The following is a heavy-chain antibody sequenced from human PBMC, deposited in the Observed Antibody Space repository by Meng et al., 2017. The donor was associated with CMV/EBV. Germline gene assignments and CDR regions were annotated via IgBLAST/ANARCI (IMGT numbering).Heavy chain of an antibody. J-gene: IGHJ4*02. V-gene: IGHV3-48*04. Sequence: GESLTLSCAASGFTFSSYSMNWVRQAPGKGLEWVSYISSSSSTIYYADSMKGRFTISRDNAKNSLYLQMNSLRAEDTAVYYCARDRTQWIQLWLQSDYWGQGTLVTVSS. D-gene: IGHD5-18*01. CDR3: ARDRTQWIQLWLQSDY. CDR1: GFTFSSYS. CDR2: ISSSSSTI.